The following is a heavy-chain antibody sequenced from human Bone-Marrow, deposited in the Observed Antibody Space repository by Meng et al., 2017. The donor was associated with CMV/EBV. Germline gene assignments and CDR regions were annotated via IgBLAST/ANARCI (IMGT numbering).Heavy chain of an antibody. CDR1: GFTFSSYA. D-gene: IGHD6-19*01. J-gene: IGHJ4*02. Sequence: GESLKISCAASGFTFSSYATSWVRQAPGRGLEWVANVKHDASEKNYVDSVKGRFAISRDNAKNSMYLQMNSLRVKDTAVYYCAFSSGWYTNYWGQGTLVTVPS. CDR3: AFSSGWYTNY. CDR2: VKHDASEK. V-gene: IGHV3-7*01.